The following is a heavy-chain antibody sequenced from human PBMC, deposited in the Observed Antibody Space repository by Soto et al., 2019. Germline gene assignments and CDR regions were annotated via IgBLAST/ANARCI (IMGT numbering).Heavy chain of an antibody. J-gene: IGHJ6*03. CDR1: GYTFTSYG. CDR2: ISAYNGNT. V-gene: IGHV1-18*01. D-gene: IGHD5-12*01. CDR3: ARDLGGLYSGPTTTKNYYYYYYMDV. Sequence: ASVKVSCKASGYTFTSYGISWVRQAPGQGLEWMGWISAYNGNTNYAQKLQGRVTMTTDTSTSTAYMELRSLRSDDTAVYYCARDLGGLYSGPTTTKNYYYYYYMDVWGKGTTVTVSS.